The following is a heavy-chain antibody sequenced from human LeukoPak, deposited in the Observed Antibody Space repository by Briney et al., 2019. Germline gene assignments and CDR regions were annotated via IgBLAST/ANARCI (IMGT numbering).Heavy chain of an antibody. V-gene: IGHV4-61*08. J-gene: IGHJ6*03. CDR1: GASVSGSAYY. CDR3: ARTTEGGYTYDYFYYYYMDV. CDR2: IYYSGST. D-gene: IGHD5-18*01. Sequence: PSETLSLTCTVSGASVSGSAYYWGWIRQPPGKGLEWTGNIYYSGSTNYKSSLRGRVTISVDTSKNQFSLKLSSVTAADTAVYYCARTTEGGYTYDYFYYYYMDVWGKGTTVTISS.